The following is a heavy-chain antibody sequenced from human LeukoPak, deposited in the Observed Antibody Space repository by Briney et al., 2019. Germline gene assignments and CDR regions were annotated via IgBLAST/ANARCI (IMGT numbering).Heavy chain of an antibody. CDR1: GFTFSSYW. V-gene: IGHV3-7*01. CDR2: IKNGGSEK. D-gene: IGHD6-13*01. J-gene: IGHJ5*02. CDR3: ARYLAEGGTGYWFDP. Sequence: GGSLRLSCETSGFTFSSYWMSWVRQAPGKGLEWVANIKNGGSEKYYVDSVKGRFTISRDNVKNSLYLQMNSLRAEDTAVYYCARYLAEGGTGYWFDPWGQGTMVTVSS.